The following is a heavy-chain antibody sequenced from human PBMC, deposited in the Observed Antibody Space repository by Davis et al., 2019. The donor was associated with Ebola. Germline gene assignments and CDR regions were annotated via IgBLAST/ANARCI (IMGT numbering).Heavy chain of an antibody. V-gene: IGHV3-23*01. Sequence: GESLKISCAASGFTFSSYAMSWVRQAPGKGLEWVSAISGSGGSTYYADSVKGRFTISRDNSKNTLYLQMNSLRAEDTAVYYCARDYIVFDYWGQGTLVTVSS. CDR2: ISGSGGST. D-gene: IGHD5-12*01. CDR1: GFTFSSYA. J-gene: IGHJ4*02. CDR3: ARDYIVFDY.